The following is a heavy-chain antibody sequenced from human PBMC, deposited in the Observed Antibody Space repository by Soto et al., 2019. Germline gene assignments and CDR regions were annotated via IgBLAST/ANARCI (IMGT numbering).Heavy chain of an antibody. CDR2: ISSSSSTI. D-gene: IGHD3-22*01. CDR3: ARDAFYDSSGYYYPNWFDP. V-gene: IGHV3-48*02. CDR1: GFTFSSYS. Sequence: QPGGSLRLSCAASGFTFSSYSMNWVRQAPGKGLEWVSYISSSSSTIYYADSVKGRFTISRDNAKNSLYLQMNSLRDEDTAVYYCARDAFYDSSGYYYPNWFDPWGQGTLVTVSS. J-gene: IGHJ5*02.